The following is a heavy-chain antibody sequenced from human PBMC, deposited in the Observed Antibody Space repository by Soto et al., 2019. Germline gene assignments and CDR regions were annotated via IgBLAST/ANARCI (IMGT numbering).Heavy chain of an antibody. CDR1: GYSFTSYG. CDR3: AREPPYYYDNSGYYFESYYYDMDV. CDR2: ISAYNSNT. D-gene: IGHD3-22*01. Sequence: ASVKVSCKASGYSFTSYGISWVRQAPGQGLEWMEWISAYNSNTNFAQKLQGRVSMTTDTSTSTAYMELRSLRSDDTAVYYCAREPPYYYDNSGYYFESYYYDMDVWGQGTTVTVS. V-gene: IGHV1-18*01. J-gene: IGHJ6*02.